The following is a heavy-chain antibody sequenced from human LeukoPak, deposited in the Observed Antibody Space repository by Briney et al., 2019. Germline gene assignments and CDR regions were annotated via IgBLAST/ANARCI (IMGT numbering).Heavy chain of an antibody. CDR1: GGSISSGGYY. CDR2: IYYSGST. V-gene: IGHV4-31*03. J-gene: IGHJ4*02. CDR3: ARGLEELPLHYFDY. Sequence: PSQTLSLTCTVSGGSISSGGYYWSWIRQHPGKGLEWIGYIYYSGSTYYNPSLKSRVTISVDTSKNQFSLKLSSVTAADTAVYYCARGLEELPLHYFDYWGQGTLVTVSS. D-gene: IGHD1-26*01.